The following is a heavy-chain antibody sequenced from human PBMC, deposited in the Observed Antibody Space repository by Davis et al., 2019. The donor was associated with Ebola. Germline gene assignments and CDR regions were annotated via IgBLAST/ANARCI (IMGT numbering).Heavy chain of an antibody. Sequence: GESLQLSCAASGFTFSSYAMSWVRQAPGKGLECVSAISGSGGSTYYADSVKGRFTISRDNSKITLYLQMNSLRDEDTDVYYCARGDILTGYFLCWGQGTLVTVSS. V-gene: IGHV3-23*01. D-gene: IGHD3-9*01. J-gene: IGHJ4*02. CDR2: ISGSGGST. CDR3: ARGDILTGYFLC. CDR1: GFTFSSYA.